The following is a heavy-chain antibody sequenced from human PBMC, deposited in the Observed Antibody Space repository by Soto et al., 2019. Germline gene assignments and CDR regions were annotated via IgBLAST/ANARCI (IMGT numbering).Heavy chain of an antibody. CDR3: ARSPNEVAPVKDYYYSGMDV. CDR1: GYSFTSYW. D-gene: IGHD5-12*01. V-gene: IGHV5-10-1*01. J-gene: IGHJ6*02. Sequence: GESLKISCKGSGYSFTSYWTSWVRQMPGKGLEWMGRIDPSDSYTNYSPSFQGHVTISADKSISTAYLQWSSLKASDTAMYYCARSPNEVAPVKDYYYSGMDVWGQGPRATASS. CDR2: IDPSDSYT.